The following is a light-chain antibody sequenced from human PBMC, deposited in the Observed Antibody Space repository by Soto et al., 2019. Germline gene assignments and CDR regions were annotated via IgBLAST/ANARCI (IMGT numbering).Light chain of an antibody. J-gene: IGLJ2*01. Sequence: QSALTQPPSVSGSPGQSVTISCTGTSIDFVSYNRVSWYQQPPGTAPKLMIYEVSNRPSGVPDRFSGSKSGNTASLTISGLQAEDEGDYYCCSYTGGTTLVCGGGTKLTVL. V-gene: IGLV2-18*02. CDR3: CSYTGGTTLV. CDR1: SIDFVSYNR. CDR2: EVS.